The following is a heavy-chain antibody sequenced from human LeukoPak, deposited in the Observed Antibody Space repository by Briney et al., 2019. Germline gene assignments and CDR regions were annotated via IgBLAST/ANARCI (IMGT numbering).Heavy chain of an antibody. D-gene: IGHD6-13*01. Sequence: ASVKVSCKASGYTFTGYYVHWVRQAPGQGLEWMGWINPNSGGTNYAQKFQGRVTVTRDTSISTAYMELSRLRSDDTAVYYCARDRQLGWFDPWGQGTLVTVSS. J-gene: IGHJ5*02. CDR1: GYTFTGYY. CDR2: INPNSGGT. V-gene: IGHV1-2*02. CDR3: ARDRQLGWFDP.